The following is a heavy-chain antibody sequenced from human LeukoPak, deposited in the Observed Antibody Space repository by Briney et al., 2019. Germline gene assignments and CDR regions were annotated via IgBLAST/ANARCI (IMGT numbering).Heavy chain of an antibody. CDR1: EFTFNSYW. CDR3: ARDRGTIFGVVFY. D-gene: IGHD3-3*01. V-gene: IGHV3-74*01. Sequence: GGSLRLSCAASEFTFNSYWMHWVRQAPGKGLVWVSRINSDGSSTSYADSVKGRFTISRDNAKNTLYLQMNSLRAEDTAVYYCARDRGTIFGVVFYWGQGTLVTVSS. J-gene: IGHJ4*02. CDR2: INSDGSST.